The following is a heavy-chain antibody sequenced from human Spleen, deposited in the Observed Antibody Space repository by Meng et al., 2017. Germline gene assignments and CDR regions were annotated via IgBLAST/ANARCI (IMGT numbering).Heavy chain of an antibody. Sequence: VQLVESGGGVVQPGGSLRLSCAASGFTFSNAWMSWVRQAPGKGLEWVSSISSDSRYIFYADSVKGRFTISRDNAKNSLYLLMIGLSPEDTAVFYCARFETVGVATGDFWGQGTLVTVSS. CDR1: GFTFSNAW. J-gene: IGHJ4*02. CDR3: ARFETVGVATGDF. V-gene: IGHV3-21*01. D-gene: IGHD2-15*01. CDR2: ISSDSRYI.